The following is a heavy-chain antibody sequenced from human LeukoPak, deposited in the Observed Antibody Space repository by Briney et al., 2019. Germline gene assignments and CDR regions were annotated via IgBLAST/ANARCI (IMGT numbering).Heavy chain of an antibody. V-gene: IGHV3-30*18. J-gene: IGHJ1*01. CDR2: ISYDGSNK. Sequence: GGSLRLSCAASGFTFSSYGMHWVRQAPGKGLEWVAVISYDGSNKYYADSVKGRFTISRDNSKNTLYLQMNSLRPEDAAVYYCAKDQFSSGFEYFQHWGQGTLSPSPQ. CDR3: AKDQFSSGFEYFQH. D-gene: IGHD6-19*01. CDR1: GFTFSSYG.